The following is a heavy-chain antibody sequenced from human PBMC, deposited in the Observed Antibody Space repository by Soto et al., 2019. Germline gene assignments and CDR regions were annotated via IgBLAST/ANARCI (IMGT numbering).Heavy chain of an antibody. D-gene: IGHD2-15*01. CDR1: GFTFSDHA. V-gene: IGHV3-23*01. J-gene: IGHJ4*02. CDR3: AIDLWWYTH. Sequence: EVQLLESGGGLVQPGGSLRLSCTASGFTFSDHAMTWVRQAPGKGLEWLSGMRGGGSGAYYADSVKGRFTVSRANSNNTLFLQMDSLRVEDTAVYYCAIDLWWYTHWGQGTLVTVSS. CDR2: MRGGGSGA.